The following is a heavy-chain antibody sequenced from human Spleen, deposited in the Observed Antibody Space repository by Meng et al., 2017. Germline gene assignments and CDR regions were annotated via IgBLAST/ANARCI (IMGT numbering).Heavy chain of an antibody. CDR3: ARGALGGTSYEEYFPH. D-gene: IGHD1-26*01. J-gene: IGHJ1*01. V-gene: IGHV4-38-2*02. Sequence: SETLSLTCTVSGYSISSGYYWGWIRQPPGKGREWIGSIYHSGSTYYNPSLKSRVTISVDTSKNQFSLKLSSVTAADTAVYYCARGALGGTSYEEYFPHWGQGTLVTVSS. CDR2: IYHSGST. CDR1: GYSISSGYY.